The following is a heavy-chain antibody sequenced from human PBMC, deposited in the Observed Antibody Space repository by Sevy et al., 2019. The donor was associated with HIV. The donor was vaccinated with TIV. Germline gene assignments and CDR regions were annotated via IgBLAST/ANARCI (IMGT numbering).Heavy chain of an antibody. CDR1: GFTLSSYG. Sequence: GGSLRLSCAASGFTLSSYGMHWVRQAPGNGLEWVAVIRYDGSNKYYADSVKGRFTISRDNSKNTLYLQMNSLRAEDTAMYYCARDRLGITISAEWGGGMDVWGQGTTVTVSS. D-gene: IGHD3-3*01. V-gene: IGHV3-33*01. CDR2: IRYDGSNK. CDR3: ARDRLGITISAEWGGGMDV. J-gene: IGHJ6*02.